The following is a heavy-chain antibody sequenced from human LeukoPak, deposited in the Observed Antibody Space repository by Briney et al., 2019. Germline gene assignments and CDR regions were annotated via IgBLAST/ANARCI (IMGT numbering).Heavy chain of an antibody. CDR3: ARATIFGTGYSDY. Sequence: PGGSLRLSCAASGFTFSSYSMNWVRQAPGKGLEWVSSISSSSSYIYYADSVKGRFTISRDNAKNSLYLQMTSLRAEDTAVYYCARATIFGTGYSDYWGQGTLVTVSS. CDR2: ISSSSSYI. D-gene: IGHD3-3*01. CDR1: GFTFSSYS. J-gene: IGHJ4*02. V-gene: IGHV3-21*01.